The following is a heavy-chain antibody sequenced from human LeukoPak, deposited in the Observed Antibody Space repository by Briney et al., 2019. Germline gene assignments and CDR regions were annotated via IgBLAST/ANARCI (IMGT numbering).Heavy chain of an antibody. CDR1: GGSINNNY. V-gene: IGHV4-59*01. D-gene: IGHD6-19*01. J-gene: IGHJ4*02. Sequence: PSETLSPTCTVSGGSINNNYWSWFRQSPGKGLEWIGYIYYNGNTNYNTSLESRVTISVDTSKKQIHLRLSSVTAADTAVYYCARGGWSQDYWGQGTLVTVSS. CDR3: ARGGWSQDY. CDR2: IYYNGNT.